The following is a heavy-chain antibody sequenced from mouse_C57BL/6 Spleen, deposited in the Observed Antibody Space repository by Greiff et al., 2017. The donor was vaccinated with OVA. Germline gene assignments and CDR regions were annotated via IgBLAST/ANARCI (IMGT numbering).Heavy chain of an antibody. J-gene: IGHJ2*01. Sequence: EVQLQQSGAELVKPGASVKLSCTASGFNIKDYYMHWVKQRPEQGLEWIGRIDPEDGETKYAPKFQGKATITADPSSNTAYLQLSSLTSEDTAVYYCARGANYSSSRKDYFDYWGQGTTLTVSS. CDR1: GFNIKDYY. D-gene: IGHD1-1*01. CDR2: IDPEDGET. V-gene: IGHV14-2*01. CDR3: ARGANYSSSRKDYFDY.